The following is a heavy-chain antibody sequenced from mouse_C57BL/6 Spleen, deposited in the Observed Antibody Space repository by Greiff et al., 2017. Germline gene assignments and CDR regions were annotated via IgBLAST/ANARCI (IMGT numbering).Heavy chain of an antibody. J-gene: IGHJ2*01. CDR3: ARLDYYGSSYVDY. CDR2: INYDGSST. Sequence: EVKLMESEGGLVQPGSSMKLSCTASGFTFSDYYMAWVRQVPEKGLEWVANINYDGSSTYYLDSLKSRFIISRDNAKNILYLQMSSLKSEDTATYYCARLDYYGSSYVDYWGQGTTLTVSS. V-gene: IGHV5-16*01. D-gene: IGHD1-1*01. CDR1: GFTFSDYY.